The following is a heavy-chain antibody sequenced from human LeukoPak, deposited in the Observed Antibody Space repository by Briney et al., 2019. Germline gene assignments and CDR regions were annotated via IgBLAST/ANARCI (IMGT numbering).Heavy chain of an antibody. CDR3: ARDRPGSDFDY. D-gene: IGHD6-6*01. CDR1: GFTFSSYS. V-gene: IGHV3-21*01. CDR2: ISSSSSYI. J-gene: IGHJ4*02. Sequence: GGSLRLSCAASGFTFSSYSMNWVRQAPGKGLEWVSSISSSSSYIYYADSVKGRFTISRDNAKNSLYLRMNSLRAEDTAVYYCARDRPGSDFDYWGQGTLVTVSS.